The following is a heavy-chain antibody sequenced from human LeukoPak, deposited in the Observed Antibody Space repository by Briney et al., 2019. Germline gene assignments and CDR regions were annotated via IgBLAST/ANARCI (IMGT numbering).Heavy chain of an antibody. V-gene: IGHV3-66*01. CDR2: VYSDGTT. CDR3: ARFETVAVKVLDY. CDR1: GFTVTSSY. J-gene: IGHJ4*02. D-gene: IGHD6-19*01. Sequence: GGSLRLSCAASGFTVTSSYMNWVRQAPGKGLEWVSIVYSDGTTYYADSVKGRFTISRDNSKNTLYLQMNSLRDEDTAVYYCARFETVAVKVLDYWGQGTLVSVSS.